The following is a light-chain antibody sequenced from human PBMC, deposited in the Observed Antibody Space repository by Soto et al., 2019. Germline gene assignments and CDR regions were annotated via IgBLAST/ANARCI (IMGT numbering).Light chain of an antibody. Sequence: EIVLTQSPGTLSLSPGERATLSCRASQSVSSSYLAWYQQKPGQAPRLLIYGASSRATGIPDRFSGSGSGTGFTLTISRLEPEDFAVYYCQQYGSSLFTVGPGTKVDIK. J-gene: IGKJ3*01. V-gene: IGKV3-20*01. CDR1: QSVSSSY. CDR3: QQYGSSLFT. CDR2: GAS.